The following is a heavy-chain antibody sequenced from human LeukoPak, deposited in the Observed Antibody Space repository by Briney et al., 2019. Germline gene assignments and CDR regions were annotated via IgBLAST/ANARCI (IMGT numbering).Heavy chain of an antibody. D-gene: IGHD3-10*01. CDR1: GGSISSYY. V-gene: IGHV4-59*01. CDR3: ARADFGDYVFY. CDR2: IYYSGST. J-gene: IGHJ4*02. Sequence: KTSETLSLTCTVSGGSISSYYWSWIRQPPGKGLEWIGYIYYSGSTNYNPSLKSRVTISVDTSKNQFSLKLSSVTAADTAVYYCARADFGDYVFYWGQGTLVTVSS.